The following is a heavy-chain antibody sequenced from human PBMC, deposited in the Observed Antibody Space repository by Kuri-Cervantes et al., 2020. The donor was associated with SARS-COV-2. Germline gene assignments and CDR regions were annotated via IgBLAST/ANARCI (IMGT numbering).Heavy chain of an antibody. D-gene: IGHD3-16*01. CDR1: GGSISSQSYY. Sequence: SETLSLTCTVSGGSISSQSYYWGWIRQPPGKGLEWIGSVYYSGTTYYNPSLRSRVTISLDTXKNQLSLNLNSVTAADTXVYYCARGWXXPGYFDYWGQGTLVTVSS. CDR3: ARGWXXPGYFDY. V-gene: IGHV4-39*01. CDR2: VYYSGTT. J-gene: IGHJ4*02.